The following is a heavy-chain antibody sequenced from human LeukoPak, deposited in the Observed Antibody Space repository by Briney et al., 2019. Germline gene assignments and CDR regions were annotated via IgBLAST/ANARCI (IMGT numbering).Heavy chain of an antibody. V-gene: IGHV3-74*01. J-gene: IGHJ4*02. CDR1: GNYW. D-gene: IGHD2-2*01. CDR3: VSFYETN. Sequence: GGSLRPSCAASGNYWMHWVRQAPGKGLVWVSHINSDGSWTGYADSVKGRFTISKDNAKNTVYLQMNNLRAEDTAVYYCVSFYETNWGRGTLVTVSS. CDR2: INSDGSWT.